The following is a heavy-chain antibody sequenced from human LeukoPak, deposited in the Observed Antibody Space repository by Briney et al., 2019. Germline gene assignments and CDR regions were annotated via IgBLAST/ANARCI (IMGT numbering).Heavy chain of an antibody. CDR2: INHSGST. CDR1: GGSFSGYY. J-gene: IGHJ4*02. D-gene: IGHD3-10*01. Sequence: SETLSLTCAVYGGSFSGYYWSWLRQPPGKGLEWIGEINHSGSTNYNPSLKSRVTISVDTPKNQFSLKLSSVTAADTAVYYGARTRSKTITMVLDYWGQGTLVTVSS. V-gene: IGHV4-34*01. CDR3: ARTRSKTITMVLDY.